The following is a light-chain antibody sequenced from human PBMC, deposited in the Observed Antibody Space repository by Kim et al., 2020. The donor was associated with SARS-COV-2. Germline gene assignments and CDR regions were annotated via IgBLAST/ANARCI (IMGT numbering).Light chain of an antibody. CDR2: GKN. J-gene: IGLJ2*01. Sequence: SSELTQDPAVSVALGQTVRITCQGDSLRSYYASWYQQKPGQAPVLVIYGKNNRPSGIPDRSSGSSSGNTTSLTITGAQAEDEADYYCNTRDSSGNYVVFG. CDR1: SLRSYY. V-gene: IGLV3-19*01. CDR3: NTRDSSGNYVV.